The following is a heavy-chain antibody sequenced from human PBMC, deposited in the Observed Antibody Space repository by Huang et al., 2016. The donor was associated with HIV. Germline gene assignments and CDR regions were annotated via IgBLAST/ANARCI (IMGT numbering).Heavy chain of an antibody. V-gene: IGHV4-34*02. CDR1: GGSFTGNY. CDR2: SNDSGAT. CDR3: ARQWTILEWLLGLDV. D-gene: IGHD3-3*01. Sequence: QMQLQQRGAGLLKPSETLSLTCGVSGGSFTGNYLTWIRQAPGKGLEWIGESNDSGATNYNPSLNGRVTISLDKSNRELSLNLRSVTAADTAVYYCARQWTILEWLLGLDVWGQGTTVIVSS. J-gene: IGHJ6*02.